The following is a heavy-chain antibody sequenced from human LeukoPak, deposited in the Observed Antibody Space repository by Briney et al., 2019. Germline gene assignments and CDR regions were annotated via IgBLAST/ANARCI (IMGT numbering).Heavy chain of an antibody. D-gene: IGHD6-6*01. Sequence: SETLSLTCAVYGGSFSGYYWSWIRQPPGKGLEWIGEINHSGSTNYNPSLKSRVTISVDTSKNQFSLKLSSVTAADTAVYYCARATPSIAARQCFFDCWGQGTLVTVSS. CDR2: INHSGST. J-gene: IGHJ4*02. V-gene: IGHV4-34*01. CDR3: ARATPSIAARQCFFDC. CDR1: GGSFSGYY.